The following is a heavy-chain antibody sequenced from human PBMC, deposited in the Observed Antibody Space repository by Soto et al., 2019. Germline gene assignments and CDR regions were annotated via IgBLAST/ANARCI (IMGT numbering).Heavy chain of an antibody. CDR3: ARIHNSTFRFRRYYYGMDV. V-gene: IGHV4-30-4*01. D-gene: IGHD3-16*01. J-gene: IGHJ6*02. Sequence: SETLSLTCTVSGGSISSGDYYWSWIRQPPGKGLEWIGYIYYSGSTYYNPSLKSRVTTSVDTSKNQFSLNLSSVTAADTAVYYCARIHNSTFRFRRYYYGMDVWGQGTTVTVSS. CDR2: IYYSGST. CDR1: GGSISSGDYY.